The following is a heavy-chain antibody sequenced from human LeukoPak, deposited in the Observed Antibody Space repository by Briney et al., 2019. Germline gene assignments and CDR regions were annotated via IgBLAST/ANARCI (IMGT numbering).Heavy chain of an antibody. V-gene: IGHV3-15*01. D-gene: IGHD1-14*01. J-gene: IGHJ4*02. CDR2: IKSKNDGGTR. Sequence: GGSLTLSCAASGITFTSAWMGWVRQAPGKGLEWVGRIKSKNDGGTRDYAAPVRGRFTISTDDSKITSYLQMNNLKIEDTAVYYCTTDGGITIRPLFDFWGQGTLVTVPS. CDR3: TTDGGITIRPLFDF. CDR1: GITFTSAW.